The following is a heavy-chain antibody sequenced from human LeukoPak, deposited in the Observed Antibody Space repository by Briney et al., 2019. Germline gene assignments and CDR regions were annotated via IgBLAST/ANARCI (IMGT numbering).Heavy chain of an antibody. CDR3: AKDGGRSSGWST. J-gene: IGHJ5*02. CDR1: GFTFSSYA. CDR2: TSGSGDIT. V-gene: IGHV3-23*01. Sequence: PGGSLRLSCAASGFTFSSYAMSWVRQAPGKGLEWVSATSGSGDITYYADSVKGRFTISRDNSKNTLYLQMNSLRAEDTAVYYCAKDGGRSSGWSTWGQGTLVTVSS. D-gene: IGHD6-19*01.